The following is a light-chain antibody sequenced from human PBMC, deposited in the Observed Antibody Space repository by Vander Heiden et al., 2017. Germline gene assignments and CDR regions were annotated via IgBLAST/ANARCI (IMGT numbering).Light chain of an antibody. Sequence: DIQMTQSPSTLAASVGDRVTITCRASQNINNGLAWYQQRPGKAPKLLIYKASTLESGVASRFSGSGSGTEFTLTISSLQPDDFATYYCHQYNSYSPSTFGQGTQVEIK. CDR3: HQYNSYSPST. CDR2: KAS. J-gene: IGKJ1*01. CDR1: QNINNG. V-gene: IGKV1-5*03.